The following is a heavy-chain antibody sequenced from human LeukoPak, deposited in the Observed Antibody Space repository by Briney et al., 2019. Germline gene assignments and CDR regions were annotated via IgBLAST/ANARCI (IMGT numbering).Heavy chain of an antibody. CDR1: GFTFSTYW. CDR2: LNTDGSVT. D-gene: IGHD6-19*01. J-gene: IGHJ4*02. V-gene: IGHV3-74*01. CDR3: ATSWSSGPYYFNY. Sequence: GESLRLSCAASGFTFSTYWMHWVRQVPGKGLVWVSRLNTDGSVTAYADSVKGRFTISRDNAKNTLYLQMNSLRAEDTAVYYCATSWSSGPYYFNYWGQGTLVTVSS.